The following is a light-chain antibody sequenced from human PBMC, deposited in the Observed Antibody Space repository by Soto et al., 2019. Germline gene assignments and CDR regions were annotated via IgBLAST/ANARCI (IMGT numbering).Light chain of an antibody. V-gene: IGLV2-14*01. CDR3: SSYSATNTLV. J-gene: IGLJ1*01. CDR2: EVT. CDR1: SSDFGDYPY. Sequence: QSALTQPASVSGSPGQSITISCTGTSSDFGDYPYVSWYQQHPAKVPKLIIYEVTNRPSGITSRFSGSKSQNTASLTISGLQAEDEADYYCSSYSATNTLVFGSGTKLTVL.